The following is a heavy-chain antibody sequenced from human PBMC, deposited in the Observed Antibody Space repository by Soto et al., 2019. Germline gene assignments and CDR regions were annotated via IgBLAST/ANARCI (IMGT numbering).Heavy chain of an antibody. D-gene: IGHD2-15*01. CDR2: INPSGGST. CDR3: ARDYRVVVVAASLYYFDY. V-gene: IGHV1-46*01. CDR1: GYTFTSYY. J-gene: IGHJ4*02. Sequence: QVQLVQSGAEVKKPGASVKVSCKASGYTFTSYYMHWVRQAAGQGLEWMGIINPSGGSTSYAQKFQGRVTMTRDTSTSTVYMELSSLRSEDTAVYYCARDYRVVVVAASLYYFDYWGQGTLVTVSS.